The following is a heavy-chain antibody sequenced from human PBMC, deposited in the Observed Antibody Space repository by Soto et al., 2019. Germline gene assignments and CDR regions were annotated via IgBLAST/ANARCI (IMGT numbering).Heavy chain of an antibody. CDR2: ISSSSSYI. D-gene: IGHD5-18*01. CDR3: ARGIPRGYSYGSYYFDY. CDR1: GFTFSSST. J-gene: IGHJ4*02. V-gene: IGHV3-21*04. Sequence: GGSLRLSCTGSGFTFSSSTMTWVRQGPGKGLEWVSSISSSSSYIYFADSVKGRFTISRDNSKNTLYLQMNSLRAEDTAVYYCARGIPRGYSYGSYYFDYWGQGTLVTVSS.